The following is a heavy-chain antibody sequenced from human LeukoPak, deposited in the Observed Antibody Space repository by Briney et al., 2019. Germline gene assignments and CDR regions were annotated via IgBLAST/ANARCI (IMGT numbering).Heavy chain of an antibody. J-gene: IGHJ6*03. CDR3: ARAGWYYYMDV. CDR2: TSGYNGNT. V-gene: IGHV1-18*01. CDR1: GYTFTSYG. Sequence: ASVKVSCKASGYTFTSYGISWVRQAPGQGLEWMGWTSGYNGNTNYAQKFQGRVTMTTDTSTNTAYMEVRSLRSDDTAVYYCARAGWYYYMDVWGKGTTVTVSS.